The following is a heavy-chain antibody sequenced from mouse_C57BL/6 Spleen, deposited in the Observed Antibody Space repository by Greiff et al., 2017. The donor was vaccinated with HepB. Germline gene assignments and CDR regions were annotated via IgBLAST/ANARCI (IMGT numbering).Heavy chain of an antibody. Sequence: VQLQQSGAELVKPGASVKISCKASGYAFSSYWMNWVKQRPGKGLEWIGQIYPGDGDTNYNGKFKGKATLTADKSSSTAYMQLSSLTSEDSAVYFCAREGIRADTWFAYWGQGTLVTVSA. J-gene: IGHJ3*01. CDR3: AREGIRADTWFAY. V-gene: IGHV1-80*01. CDR2: IYPGDGDT. D-gene: IGHD3-3*01. CDR1: GYAFSSYW.